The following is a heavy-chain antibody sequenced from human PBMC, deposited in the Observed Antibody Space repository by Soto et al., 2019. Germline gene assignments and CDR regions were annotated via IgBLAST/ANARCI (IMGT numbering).Heavy chain of an antibody. Sequence: SVQVSCKASVGTFSSSAISCVRQTPGQGLEWMGGIIPIFGTANYAQKFQGRVTITADESTSTAYMELSSLRSEDTAVYYCASGSYIGYYYYGMDVWGQGTTVTVSS. CDR3: ASGSYIGYYYYGMDV. V-gene: IGHV1-69*13. CDR2: IIPIFGTA. CDR1: VGTFSSSA. D-gene: IGHD1-26*01. J-gene: IGHJ6*02.